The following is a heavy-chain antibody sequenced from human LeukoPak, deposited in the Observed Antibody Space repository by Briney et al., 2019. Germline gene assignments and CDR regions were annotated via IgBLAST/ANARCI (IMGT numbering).Heavy chain of an antibody. CDR2: IYYSGST. J-gene: IGHJ4*02. Sequence: SETLSLTCSVSGGSISSYYWSWIRQPPGKGLEWIGYIYYSGSTNYNPSLKSRVTISVDTSKNQFSLKLSSVTAADTAVYFCARYASYGWRFDYWGQGTLVTVSS. D-gene: IGHD6-19*01. V-gene: IGHV4-59*08. CDR1: GGSISSYY. CDR3: ARYASYGWRFDY.